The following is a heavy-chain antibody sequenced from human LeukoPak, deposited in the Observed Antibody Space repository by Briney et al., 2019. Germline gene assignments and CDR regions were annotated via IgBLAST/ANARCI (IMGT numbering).Heavy chain of an antibody. D-gene: IGHD6-13*01. J-gene: IGHJ6*02. Sequence: ASVRVSCKASGYTFTSYGISWVRQAPGQGLEWMGWISAYNGNTNYAQKLQGRVTMTTDTSTSTAYMELRSLRSDDTAVYYCARDGQQLVHYYYYGMDVWGQGTTVTVSS. CDR2: ISAYNGNT. CDR1: GYTFTSYG. CDR3: ARDGQQLVHYYYYGMDV. V-gene: IGHV1-18*01.